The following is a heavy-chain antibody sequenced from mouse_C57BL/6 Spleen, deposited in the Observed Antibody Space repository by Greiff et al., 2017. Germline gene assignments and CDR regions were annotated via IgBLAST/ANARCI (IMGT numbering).Heavy chain of an antibody. CDR3: TRGDYYGSSRYAMDY. Sequence: QVQLQQSGAELVRPGASVTLSCKASGYTFTDYEMHWVKQTPVHGLEWIGAIDPETGGTAYNQKFKGKAILTADKSSSTAYMELRSLTSEDSAVYYCTRGDYYGSSRYAMDYWGQGTSVTVSS. V-gene: IGHV1-15*01. J-gene: IGHJ4*01. CDR1: GYTFTDYE. CDR2: IDPETGGT. D-gene: IGHD1-1*01.